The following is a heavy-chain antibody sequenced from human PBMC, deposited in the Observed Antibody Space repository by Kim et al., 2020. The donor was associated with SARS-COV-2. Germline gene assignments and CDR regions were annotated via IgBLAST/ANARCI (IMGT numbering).Heavy chain of an antibody. V-gene: IGHV3-21*01. CDR1: GFTFSSYS. CDR2: LSSSSSYI. J-gene: IGHJ6*02. Sequence: GGSLRLSCAASGFTFSSYSMNWVRQAPGTGLERVLSLSSSSSYIYYADSVKGRFTISRDNAKNSLYLQMNSLRAEDTAVYYCLPPSGYYGMDVWGQGTTVTVSS. D-gene: IGHD3-10*01. CDR3: LPPSGYYGMDV.